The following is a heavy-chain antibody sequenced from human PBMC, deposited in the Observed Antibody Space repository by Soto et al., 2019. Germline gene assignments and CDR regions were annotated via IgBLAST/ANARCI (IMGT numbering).Heavy chain of an antibody. CDR3: ARVDSGSYYYYYYYYMDV. V-gene: IGHV3-74*01. J-gene: IGHJ6*03. D-gene: IGHD3-10*01. Sequence: PGGSLRLSCAASGFTFSRYWMHWVRQATGKGLVWVSRINSDGSSTSYADSVKGRFTISRDNAKNTLYLQMNSLRAEDTAVYYCARVDSGSYYYYYYYYMDVWGKGTTVTVSS. CDR2: INSDGSST. CDR1: GFTFSRYW.